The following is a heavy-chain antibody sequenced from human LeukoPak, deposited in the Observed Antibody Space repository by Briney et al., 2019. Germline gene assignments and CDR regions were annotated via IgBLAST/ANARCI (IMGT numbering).Heavy chain of an antibody. D-gene: IGHD3-10*01. CDR3: ARVRGYYGSGSYSNYYGTDV. CDR1: GYTFTSYG. Sequence: ASVKVSCKASGYTFTSYGISWVRQAPGQGLEWMGWISAYNGYTNYAQKLQGRATMTTDTSTSTAYMELRSLRSDDTAVYYCARVRGYYGSGSYSNYYGTDVWGQGTTVTVSS. V-gene: IGHV1-18*01. J-gene: IGHJ6*02. CDR2: ISAYNGYT.